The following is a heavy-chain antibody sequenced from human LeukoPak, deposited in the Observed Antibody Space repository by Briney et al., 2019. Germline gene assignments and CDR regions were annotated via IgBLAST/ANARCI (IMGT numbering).Heavy chain of an antibody. CDR3: ARVVDYGWFGP. Sequence: PGGSLRLSCTASGFTFSNYWMGWVRQAPGKGLEWVANIKEDGTTIYYVDSVKGRFTISRDNAKNSLYLQMNSVRDEDTAVYYCARVVDYGWFGPWGQGTLVAVSS. CDR2: IKEDGTTI. D-gene: IGHD3-16*01. CDR1: GFTFSNYW. J-gene: IGHJ5*02. V-gene: IGHV3-7*01.